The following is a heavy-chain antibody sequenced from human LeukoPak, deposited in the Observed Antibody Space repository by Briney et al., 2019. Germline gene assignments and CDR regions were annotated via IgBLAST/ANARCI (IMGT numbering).Heavy chain of an antibody. V-gene: IGHV4-38-2*02. J-gene: IGHJ3*02. Sequence: DPSETLSLTCTVSGYSISSGYYWGWIRQPPGKGLEWIGSIYRSGSTYYNPSLKSRVTISVDTSKNQFSLKLSSVTAADTAVYYCARESQTTVFDIWGQGTMVTVSS. CDR3: ARESQTTVFDI. D-gene: IGHD1-7*01. CDR2: IYRSGST. CDR1: GYSISSGYY.